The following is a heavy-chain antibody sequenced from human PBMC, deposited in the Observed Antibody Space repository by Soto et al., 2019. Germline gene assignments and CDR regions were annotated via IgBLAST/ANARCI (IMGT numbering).Heavy chain of an antibody. CDR3: EREPGQGLENWFDP. V-gene: IGHV1-69*13. Sequence: GASVKVSCTASGYTFTGYYMPWVRHAPGQGLEWMGGIIPIFGSANYAQEFQGRVTITADESTSTAYMELSSLRSEDTAVYYSEREPGQGLENWFDPWGQGTLVTVSS. CDR2: IIPIFGSA. CDR1: GYTFTGYY. J-gene: IGHJ5*02. D-gene: IGHD6-19*01.